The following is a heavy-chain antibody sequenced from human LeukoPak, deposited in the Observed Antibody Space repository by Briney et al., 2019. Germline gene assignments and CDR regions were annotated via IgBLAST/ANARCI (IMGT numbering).Heavy chain of an antibody. CDR2: IYSGGST. V-gene: IGHV3-53*01. CDR3: ARVSTGEWGAFDI. D-gene: IGHD7-27*01. Sequence: QAGGSLRLSCAASGFTVSSNYMSWLRQAPGKGLEWVSVIYSGGSTYYADSVKGRFTISRDNSKNTVYIQMNSLRAEDTAVYYCARVSTGEWGAFDIWGQWTMVTVSS. J-gene: IGHJ3*02. CDR1: GFTVSSNY.